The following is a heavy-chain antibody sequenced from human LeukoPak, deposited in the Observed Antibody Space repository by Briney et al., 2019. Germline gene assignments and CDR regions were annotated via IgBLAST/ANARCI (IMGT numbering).Heavy chain of an antibody. CDR1: GYTLTGYY. V-gene: IGHV1-2*02. J-gene: IGHJ1*01. D-gene: IGHD3-22*01. CDR2: INPNSGGT. CDR3: AKEAYYYDSSGYSVAAEYFQH. Sequence: ASVTVSCKASGYTLTGYYMHWVRQAPGQGLEWMGWINPNSGGTNYAQKFQGRVTMTRDTSISTAYMELSRLRSDDTAVYYCAKEAYYYDSSGYSVAAEYFQHWGQGTLVTVSS.